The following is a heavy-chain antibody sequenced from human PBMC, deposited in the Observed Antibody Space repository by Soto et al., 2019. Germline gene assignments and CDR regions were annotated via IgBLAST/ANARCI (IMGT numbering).Heavy chain of an antibody. Sequence: SETLSLTCTVSGGSISSYYWSWIRQPPGKGLEWIGYIYYSGSTNYNPSLKSRVTISVDTSKNQFSLKLSSVTAADTAVYYCARGTPLRYFDWLLGVNAFDIWGQGTMVTVSS. CDR1: GGSISSYY. CDR3: ARGTPLRYFDWLLGVNAFDI. D-gene: IGHD3-9*01. V-gene: IGHV4-59*01. CDR2: IYYSGST. J-gene: IGHJ3*02.